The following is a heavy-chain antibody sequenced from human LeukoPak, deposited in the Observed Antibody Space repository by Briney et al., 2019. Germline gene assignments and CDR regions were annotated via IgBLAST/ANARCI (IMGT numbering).Heavy chain of an antibody. V-gene: IGHV5-51*01. CDR1: GYSFTSYW. CDR2: IYPGDSDT. J-gene: IGHJ5*02. D-gene: IGHD2-15*01. CDR3: ARRIEGYCSGGSCRNWFDP. Sequence: GESLKISCKGSGYSFTSYWIGWVRQMPGKGLEWMGIIYPGDSDTRYSPSFQGQVTISADKSISTAYLQWSSLKASDTAMYYCARRIEGYCSGGSCRNWFDPWGRGTLVTVSS.